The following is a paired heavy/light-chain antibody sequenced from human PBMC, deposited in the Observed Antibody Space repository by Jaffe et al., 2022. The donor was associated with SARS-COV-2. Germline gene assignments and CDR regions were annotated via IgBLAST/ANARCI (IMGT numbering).Light chain of an antibody. J-gene: IGKJ4*01. CDR1: QSVSSSY. Sequence: EIVLTQSPGTLSLSPGERATLSCRASQSVSSSYLAWYQQKPGQAPRLLIYGASSRATGIPDRFSGSGSGTDFTLTISRLEPEDFAVYYCQQYGSSPTFGGGTKVEIK. CDR3: QQYGSSPT. CDR2: GAS. V-gene: IGKV3-20*01.
Heavy chain of an antibody. CDR3: ARGPFYCSSTSCYYYYYYMDV. D-gene: IGHD2-2*01. CDR2: IIPIFGTA. CDR1: GGTFSSYA. V-gene: IGHV1-69*01. J-gene: IGHJ6*03. Sequence: QVQLVQSGAEVKKPGSSVKVSCKASGGTFSSYAISWVRQAPGQGLEWMGGIIPIFGTANYAQKFQGRVTITADESTSTAYMELSSLRSEDTAVYYCARGPFYCSSTSCYYYYYYMDVWGKGTTVTVSS.